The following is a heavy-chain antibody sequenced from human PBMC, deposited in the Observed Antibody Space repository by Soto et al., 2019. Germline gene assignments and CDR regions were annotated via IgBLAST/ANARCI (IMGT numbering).Heavy chain of an antibody. V-gene: IGHV2-5*02. CDR3: ARSLWFGELH. Sequence: QITLKESGPTLVKPTQTLTLTCSFSGFSLSTTGVDVGWIRQSPGKALEWLAIIYWDNDKRYSPSLKSRVTITKDTSKNQVVLTVTNMDPVDTGTYYCARSLWFGELHWGQGALVTVSS. CDR1: GFSLSTTGVD. CDR2: IYWDNDK. J-gene: IGHJ4*02. D-gene: IGHD3-10*01.